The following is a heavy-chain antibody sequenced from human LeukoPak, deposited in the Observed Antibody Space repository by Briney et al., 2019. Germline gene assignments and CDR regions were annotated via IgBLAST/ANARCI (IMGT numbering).Heavy chain of an antibody. V-gene: IGHV3-30*02. Sequence: GGSLRLSCAASGFTFSSYGMHWVRQAPGKGLEWVAFIRYDGSNKYYADSVKGRFTISRDNSKNTLYLQMNSLRAEDTAVYYCAKSAEDIVVVPAADSYYYYYYYMDVWGKGTTVTISS. CDR1: GFTFSSYG. J-gene: IGHJ6*03. CDR2: IRYDGSNK. D-gene: IGHD2-2*01. CDR3: AKSAEDIVVVPAADSYYYYYYYMDV.